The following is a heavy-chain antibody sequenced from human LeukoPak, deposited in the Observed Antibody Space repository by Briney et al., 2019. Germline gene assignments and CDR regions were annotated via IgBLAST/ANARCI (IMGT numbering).Heavy chain of an antibody. Sequence: PGGSLRLSCAASGFTISSYAMSWVRQAPGKGLEWVSAISGSGGNTYYADSVKGRFTISRDNSKNTLYLQMNSLRAEDTAVYYCAKVPSPVGATHYFDYWGQGTLVTVSS. D-gene: IGHD1-26*01. CDR1: GFTISSYA. CDR3: AKVPSPVGATHYFDY. J-gene: IGHJ4*02. V-gene: IGHV3-23*01. CDR2: ISGSGGNT.